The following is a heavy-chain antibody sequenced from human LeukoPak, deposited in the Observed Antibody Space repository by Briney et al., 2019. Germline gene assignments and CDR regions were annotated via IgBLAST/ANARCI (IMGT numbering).Heavy chain of an antibody. D-gene: IGHD3-16*01. V-gene: IGHV4-61*02. CDR2: IYTSGST. Sequence: SETLSLTCTVSGGSISSASDYWTWIRQPAGKGLELIRRIYTSGSTNYNPSLKSRVTISVDTSKNQFSLKLSSVTAADTAVYYCARAHMITSYYYYYYMDVWGKGTTVTVSS. CDR3: ARAHMITSYYYYYYMDV. J-gene: IGHJ6*03. CDR1: GGSISSASDY.